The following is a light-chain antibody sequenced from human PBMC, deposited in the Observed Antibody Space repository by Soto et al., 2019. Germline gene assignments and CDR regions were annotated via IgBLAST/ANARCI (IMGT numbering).Light chain of an antibody. CDR2: GAS. CDR3: QQYGSSPPWT. V-gene: IGKV3-20*01. Sequence: EIVLTQSPGTLSLSPGERAPLSCRASQSVSSSYLAWYQQNPGQAPRLLIYGASSRATGIPDRFSGSGSGTDFTLTISRLEPEDFAVYYCQQYGSSPPWTFGQGTKVDIK. CDR1: QSVSSSY. J-gene: IGKJ1*01.